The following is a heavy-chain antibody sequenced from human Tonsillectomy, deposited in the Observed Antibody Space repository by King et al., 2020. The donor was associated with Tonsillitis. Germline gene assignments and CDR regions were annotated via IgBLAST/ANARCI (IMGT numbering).Heavy chain of an antibody. CDR2: IKSKIDGGTT. J-gene: IGHJ4*02. CDR1: GFTFSNAW. CDR3: STTGGSILTGYYV. Sequence: VQLVESGGGLVKPGGSLRLSCAASGFTFSNAWMSWVRQAPGKGLEWVGRIKSKIDGGTTDYAAPVKGRFTISREDSKNTVYPQMNSLKTEDTAVYYCSTTGGSILTGYYVGGQGTLVTVSS. V-gene: IGHV3-15*01. D-gene: IGHD3-9*01.